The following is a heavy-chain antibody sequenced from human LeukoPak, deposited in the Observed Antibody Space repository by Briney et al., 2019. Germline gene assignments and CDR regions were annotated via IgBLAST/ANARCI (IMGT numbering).Heavy chain of an antibody. Sequence: SQTLSLTCTVSGGSISSGGYYWSWSRQPPGKGLEWIGYSYYSGSTYYNPSLKSRVTIPVDTSKNQFSLKLSSVTAADTAVYYCARGLLGWFDPWGQGTLVTVSS. CDR3: ARGLLGWFDP. CDR2: SYYSGST. CDR1: GGSISSGGYY. D-gene: IGHD2/OR15-2a*01. V-gene: IGHV4-30-4*08. J-gene: IGHJ5*02.